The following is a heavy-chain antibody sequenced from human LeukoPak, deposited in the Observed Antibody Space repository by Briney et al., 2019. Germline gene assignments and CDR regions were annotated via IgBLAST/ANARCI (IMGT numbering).Heavy chain of an antibody. CDR3: ARGGDGARLGY. CDR1: GGSFSSYY. J-gene: IGHJ4*02. D-gene: IGHD3-10*01. Sequence: PSETLSLTCAVYGGSFSSYYWTWVRQTPGKGLEWIGEINPNGYTNYNSSLKSRFALSVDTSKHHFSLKLSSVTVADTAVYYCARGGDGARLGYWGQGTLVTVSS. V-gene: IGHV4-34*01. CDR2: INPNGYT.